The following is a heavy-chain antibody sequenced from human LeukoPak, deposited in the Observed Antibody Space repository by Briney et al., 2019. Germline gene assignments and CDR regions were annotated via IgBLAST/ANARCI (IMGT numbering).Heavy chain of an antibody. V-gene: IGHV4-30-2*01. D-gene: IGHD2-2*01. J-gene: IGHJ2*01. CDR3: VRSGGYCTSATCHVEYFDL. CDR2: IYPRGST. CDR1: GGSISSGSYS. Sequence: SETLSLTCSVSGGSISSGSYSWSWIRQPPGKGLEWIGYIYPRGSTYYNPALKSRVILLLDKSANQFSLNLSSVIAADTAVYYCVRSGGYCTSATCHVEYFDLWGRGTLVSISS.